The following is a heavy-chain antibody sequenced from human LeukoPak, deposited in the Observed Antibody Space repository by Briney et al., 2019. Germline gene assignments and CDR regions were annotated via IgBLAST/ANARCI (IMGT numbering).Heavy chain of an antibody. Sequence: GGSLRLSCAASGFTFSSYGMSWVRQAPGKGLEWVSAIRGNAGTTYYADSVKGRFTIFRDNSKNMLYLQMNSLRVEDTAVYYCAKGHGDSSGYYYFDSWGQGTLVTVSS. CDR3: AKGHGDSSGYYYFDS. CDR1: GFTFSSYG. J-gene: IGHJ4*02. V-gene: IGHV3-23*01. D-gene: IGHD3-22*01. CDR2: IRGNAGTT.